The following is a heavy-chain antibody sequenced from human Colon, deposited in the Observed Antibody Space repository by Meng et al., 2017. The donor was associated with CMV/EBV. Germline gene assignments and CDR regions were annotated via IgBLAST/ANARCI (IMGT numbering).Heavy chain of an antibody. J-gene: IGHJ4*02. CDR1: GGSFSSYY. CDR3: ARHAWSYQLLKGHRGFDY. D-gene: IGHD2-2*01. Sequence: SETLSLTCAVYGGSFSSYYWGWIRQPPGKGLEWIGSIYYSGSTYYNPSLKSRVTISVDTSKNQFSLKLSSVTAADTAVYYCARHAWSYQLLKGHRGFDYWGQGTLVTVSS. CDR2: IYYSGST. V-gene: IGHV4-39*01.